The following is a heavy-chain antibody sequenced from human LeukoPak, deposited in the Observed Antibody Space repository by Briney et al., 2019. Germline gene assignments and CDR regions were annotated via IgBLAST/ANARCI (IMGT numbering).Heavy chain of an antibody. D-gene: IGHD6-13*01. V-gene: IGHV3-30-3*01. CDR1: GFTFSSYA. J-gene: IGHJ4*02. CDR3: ASSSPLAAAATFPFDY. CDR2: ISYDGSNK. Sequence: PGRSLRLSCAASGFTFSSYAMHWVRQAPGKGLEWVAVISYDGSNKYYADSVKGRFTISRDNSKNTLYLQMNSLRAEDTAVYSCASSSPLAAAATFPFDYWGQGTLVTVSS.